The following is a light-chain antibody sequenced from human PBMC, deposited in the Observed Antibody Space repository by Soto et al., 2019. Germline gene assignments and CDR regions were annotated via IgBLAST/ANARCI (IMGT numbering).Light chain of an antibody. J-gene: IGKJ2*01. V-gene: IGKV1-27*01. Sequence: DIQMTQSPSSLSASVGDRVTITCRASQGISNYLAWYQQKPGKVPKLLIYAASTLQSGVPSRFSGSGSGTDFTLTISSLQPQDVATYYSQKDNSAPHFGPGTKLEIK. CDR1: QGISNY. CDR2: AAS. CDR3: QKDNSAPH.